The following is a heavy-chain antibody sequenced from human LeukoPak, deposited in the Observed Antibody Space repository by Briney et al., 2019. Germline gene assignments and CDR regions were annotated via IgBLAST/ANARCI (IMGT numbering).Heavy chain of an antibody. D-gene: IGHD4-17*01. CDR2: IYYSGST. V-gene: IGHV4-31*03. J-gene: IGHJ6*03. CDR1: GGSISSGGYY. CDR3: ARNYGDYATGYYYYMDV. Sequence: SQTLSLTCTVSGGSISSGGYYWSWIRQHPGKGLEWIGYIYYSGSTYYNPSLKSRVTISVDTSKNQFSLKLSSVTAADTAVYYCARNYGDYATGYYYYMDVWGKGTTVTVPS.